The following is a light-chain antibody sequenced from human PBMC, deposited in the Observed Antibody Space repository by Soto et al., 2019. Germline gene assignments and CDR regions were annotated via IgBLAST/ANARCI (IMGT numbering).Light chain of an antibody. J-gene: IGKJ1*01. CDR2: GTS. V-gene: IGKV1-39*01. CDR3: QQSCASSWT. Sequence: DIQMTQSPSSLSASVGDRVTITCRTSQAIGNSVNWYQQKPGKAPNLLVYGTSTLQSGVPSRFRGSGSGTDFTLTISSGPREDFATYCCQQSCASSWTFGQGTKVEIK. CDR1: QAIGNS.